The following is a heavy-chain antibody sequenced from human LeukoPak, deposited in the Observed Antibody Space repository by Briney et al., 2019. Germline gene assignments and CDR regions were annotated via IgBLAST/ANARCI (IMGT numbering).Heavy chain of an antibody. D-gene: IGHD3/OR15-3a*01. CDR1: GGTFSSYA. CDR3: ARARTGPFDY. J-gene: IGHJ4*02. V-gene: IGHV1-69*06. Sequence: ASVKVSCKASGGTFSSYAISWVRQAPGQGLEWMGRIIPIFGTANYAQKFQGRVTITADKSTSTAYMELGSLRSEDTAVYYCARARTGPFDYWGQGTLVTVSS. CDR2: IIPIFGTA.